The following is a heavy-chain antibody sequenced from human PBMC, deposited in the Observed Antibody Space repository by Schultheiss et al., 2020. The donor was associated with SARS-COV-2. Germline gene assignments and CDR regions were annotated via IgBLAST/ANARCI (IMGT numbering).Heavy chain of an antibody. Sequence: SETLSLTCTVSGGSISSYYWSWIRQPPGKGLEWIGYIHYSGSTYYNPSLKSRVTISVDTSKNQFSLKLSSVTAADTAVYYCARVGQIARDYGDYFDYWGQGTLVTVSS. CDR3: ARVGQIARDYGDYFDY. CDR1: GGSISSYY. D-gene: IGHD4-17*01. J-gene: IGHJ4*02. CDR2: IHYSGST. V-gene: IGHV4-59*04.